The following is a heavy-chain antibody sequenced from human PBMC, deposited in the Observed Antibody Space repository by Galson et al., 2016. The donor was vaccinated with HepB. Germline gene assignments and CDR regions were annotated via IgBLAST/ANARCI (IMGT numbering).Heavy chain of an antibody. J-gene: IGHJ2*01. Sequence: SETLSLTCNVSGGSISGDYWSWLRQSAAKELEWIGRTSHYGVTNLNPSLMNRVSMSVDTSNNQLSLSLTSLTAADTAMYYCARDRYWYFDLWGRGTLVTVSS. CDR3: ARDRYWYFDL. CDR2: TSHYGVT. CDR1: GGSISGDY. V-gene: IGHV4-4*07.